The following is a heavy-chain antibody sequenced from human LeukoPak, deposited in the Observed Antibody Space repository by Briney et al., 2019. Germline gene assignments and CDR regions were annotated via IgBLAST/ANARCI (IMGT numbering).Heavy chain of an antibody. Sequence: SETLSLTCTVSGYSISSGYYWGWIRQPPGKGLEWIGSIYYSGSTYYNPSLKSRVTISVDTSKNQFSLKLSSVTAADTAVYYCARKGGGKPRLGYFDLWGRGTLVTVSS. V-gene: IGHV4-38-2*02. D-gene: IGHD4-23*01. CDR2: IYYSGST. J-gene: IGHJ2*01. CDR3: ARKGGGKPRLGYFDL. CDR1: GYSISSGYY.